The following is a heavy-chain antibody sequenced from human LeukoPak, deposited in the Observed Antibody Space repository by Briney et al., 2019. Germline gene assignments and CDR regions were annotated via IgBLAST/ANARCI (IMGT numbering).Heavy chain of an antibody. V-gene: IGHV3-7*01. CDR3: ARDPGVQYFDY. Sequence: GGSLRLSCAASGFTFSSYWMSWVRQAPGKGLEWVANIKQDGSEKYYVDSVKGRFTISRDNSKNTLYLQMNSLRAEDTAVYYCARDPGVQYFDYWGQGTLVTVSS. CDR1: GFTFSSYW. CDR2: IKQDGSEK. J-gene: IGHJ4*02. D-gene: IGHD3-10*01.